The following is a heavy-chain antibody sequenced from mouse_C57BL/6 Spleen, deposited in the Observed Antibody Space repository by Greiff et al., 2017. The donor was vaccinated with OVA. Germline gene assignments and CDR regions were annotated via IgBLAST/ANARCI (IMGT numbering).Heavy chain of an antibody. J-gene: IGHJ2*01. CDR3: AREGYDGYSLDY. V-gene: IGHV5-4*01. CDR2: ISDGGSYT. Sequence: EVKLMESGGGLVKPGGSLKLSCAASGFTFSSYAMSWVRQTPEKRLEWVATISDGGSYTYYPDNVKGRFPISRDNAKNNLYLQMSHLKSEDTAMYYCAREGYDGYSLDYWGQGTTLTVSS. D-gene: IGHD2-3*01. CDR1: GFTFSSYA.